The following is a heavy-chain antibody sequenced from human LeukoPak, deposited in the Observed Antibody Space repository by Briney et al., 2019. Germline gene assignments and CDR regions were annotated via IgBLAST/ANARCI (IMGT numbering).Heavy chain of an antibody. D-gene: IGHD6-19*01. Sequence: MPSETLSLTCSVFDGSISNYYWSWIRQPPGKGLEWIGYAYYSGSTTYNPSLESRVTISVDTSKNQFSLKLTAVTAADTAVYYCARNSAVATSRSWFDPWGQGTLVTASS. V-gene: IGHV4-59*08. CDR2: AYYSGST. J-gene: IGHJ5*02. CDR1: DGSISNYY. CDR3: ARNSAVATSRSWFDP.